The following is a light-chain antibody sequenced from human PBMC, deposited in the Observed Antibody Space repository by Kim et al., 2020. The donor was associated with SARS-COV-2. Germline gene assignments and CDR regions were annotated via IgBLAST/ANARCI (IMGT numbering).Light chain of an antibody. CDR3: QQYGQSPTT. CDR2: GAS. Sequence: SPGERAILSCRASQRVSSSYLAWYEHKHGKSPRVRIQGASSRATGVPDRFRGGGSGTDFTLTITRLEPEDFAVYYCQQYGQSPTTFGQGTRLEIK. J-gene: IGKJ5*01. CDR1: QRVSSSY. V-gene: IGKV3-20*01.